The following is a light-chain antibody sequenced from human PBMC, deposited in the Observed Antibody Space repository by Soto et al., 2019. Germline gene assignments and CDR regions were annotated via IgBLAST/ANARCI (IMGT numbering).Light chain of an antibody. J-gene: IGKJ1*01. CDR1: QGISSY. CDR2: DAS. Sequence: IQMTQSPSSLSAYVGDRVTITCRASQGISSYLAWYQQKPGKAPHLLIYDASSLESGVPSRFSGSGSGTEFTLTISSLQPDDFTTFYCQQYKDYTWTFGQGTKVDI. CDR3: QQYKDYTWT. V-gene: IGKV1D-13*01.